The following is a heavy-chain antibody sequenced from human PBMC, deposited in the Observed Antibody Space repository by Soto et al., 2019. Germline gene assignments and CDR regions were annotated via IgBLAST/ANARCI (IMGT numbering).Heavy chain of an antibody. V-gene: IGHV4-4*02. CDR1: GDSISSGNW. J-gene: IGHJ4*02. D-gene: IGHD4-17*01. CDR2: IYHSGST. Sequence: QVQLQESGPGLVKRSVTLSLTCSVSGDSISSGNWWTWVRQPPGKGLEWIGEIYHSGSTNYSPSRKSRVTISVDKSKNQFSLKLTAVTAADTAVYYCAGEPNYGGNAGYFGYWGQRPLVTVSP. CDR3: AGEPNYGGNAGYFGY.